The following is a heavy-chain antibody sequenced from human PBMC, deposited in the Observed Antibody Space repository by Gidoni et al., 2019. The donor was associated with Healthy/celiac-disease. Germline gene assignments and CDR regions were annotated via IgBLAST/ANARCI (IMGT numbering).Heavy chain of an antibody. CDR3: ARLTAGYSSSSLPDY. D-gene: IGHD6-6*01. CDR1: GYSISSGYY. J-gene: IGHJ4*02. V-gene: IGHV4-38-2*01. CDR2: IYHSGST. Sequence: QVQLQESGPGLVKPSETLSLTCAVSGYSISSGYYWGWIRQPPGKGLEWIGSIYHSGSTYYNPSLKSRVTISVDTSKNQFSLKLSSVTAADTAVYYCARLTAGYSSSSLPDYWGQGTLVTVSS.